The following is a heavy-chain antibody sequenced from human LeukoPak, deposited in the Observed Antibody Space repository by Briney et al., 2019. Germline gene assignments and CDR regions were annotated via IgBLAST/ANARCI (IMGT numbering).Heavy chain of an antibody. CDR3: ARVRSSASLWSSSVYGIDV. CDR1: GYTFTSYD. V-gene: IGHV1-8*01. Sequence: ASVKVSCKASGYTFTSYDINWVRQATGQGLEWMGWMNPKSGNTGYAQKFQGRVTMTRNTSISTAYMELSSLRSEDTALYYCARVRSSASLWSSSVYGIDVWGQGTTVTVSS. CDR2: MNPKSGNT. J-gene: IGHJ6*02. D-gene: IGHD2-2*01.